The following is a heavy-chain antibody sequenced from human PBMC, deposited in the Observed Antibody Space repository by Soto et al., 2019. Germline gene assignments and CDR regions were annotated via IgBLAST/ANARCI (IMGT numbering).Heavy chain of an antibody. CDR1: EFSISSGFCY. CDR2: IYYSGST. CDR3: ARVYLTIFGVVKGNWFDP. Sequence: PSDTLSLTCTFSEFSISSGFCYWSWIRQHPGKGLEWIGYIYYSGSTYYNPSLKSRVTISVDTSKNQFSLKLSSVTAADTAVYYCARVYLTIFGVVKGNWFDPWGQGTLVNVSA. J-gene: IGHJ5*02. V-gene: IGHV4-31*03. D-gene: IGHD3-3*01.